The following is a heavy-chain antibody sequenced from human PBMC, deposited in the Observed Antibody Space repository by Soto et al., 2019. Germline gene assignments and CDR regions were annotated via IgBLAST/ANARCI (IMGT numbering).Heavy chain of an antibody. Sequence: AAVKVSCKACRYTFTSFNMHWVRQAPGEGLERLGVINPSSGGASYQQKFQGRVTMTRDTSTSTVYMVLSSLRSEDTAVYYCARLAATVLTYLYFWG. V-gene: IGHV1-46*01. CDR3: ARLAATVLTYLYF. CDR2: INPSSGGA. J-gene: IGHJ4*01. D-gene: IGHD6-13*01. CDR1: RYTFTSFN.